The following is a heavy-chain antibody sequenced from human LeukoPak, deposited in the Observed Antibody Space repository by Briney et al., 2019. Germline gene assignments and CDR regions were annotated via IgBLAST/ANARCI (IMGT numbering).Heavy chain of an antibody. CDR1: GGSIRSYY. V-gene: IGHV4-4*07. CDR2: IYTSGST. CDR3: ARDPGYYGSGTRGAFDI. Sequence: SETLSLTCTVPGGSIRSYYWSWIRQPAGRGLEWIGHIYTSGSTNYNPSLKSRVTMSVDTSKTQFSLKLSSVTAADTAVYYCARDPGYYGSGTRGAFDIWGQGTMVTVSS. D-gene: IGHD3-10*01. J-gene: IGHJ3*02.